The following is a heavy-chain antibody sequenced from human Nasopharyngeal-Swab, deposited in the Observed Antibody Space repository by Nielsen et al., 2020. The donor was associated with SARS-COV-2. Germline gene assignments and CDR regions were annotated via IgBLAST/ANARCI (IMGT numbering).Heavy chain of an antibody. CDR3: ARVGYCSSTSCYAAYYFDY. J-gene: IGHJ4*02. CDR2: IYYSGST. CDR1: GGSISSYY. Sequence: SGTLSLTCTVSGGSISSYYWSWIRQPPGKGLEWIGYIYYSGSTNYNLSLKSRVTISVDTSKNQFSLKLSSVTAADTAVYCCARVGYCSSTSCYAAYYFDYWGQGTLVTVSS. D-gene: IGHD2-2*01. V-gene: IGHV4-59*01.